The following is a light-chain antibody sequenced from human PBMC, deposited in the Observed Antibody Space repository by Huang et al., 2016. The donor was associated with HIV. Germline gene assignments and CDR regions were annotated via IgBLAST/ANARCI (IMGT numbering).Light chain of an antibody. V-gene: IGKV3-11*01. CDR3: QQRISWPPSYT. Sequence: EIVLTQSPATLSLSPGDRATLSCRASQSVSSYFAWYQQKPGQAPRRLSYATSNRATGVPARFSGSGSGTDFTLTISSLEPEDFANYYCQQRISWPPSYTFGQGTKVEI. CDR1: QSVSSY. J-gene: IGKJ2*01. CDR2: ATS.